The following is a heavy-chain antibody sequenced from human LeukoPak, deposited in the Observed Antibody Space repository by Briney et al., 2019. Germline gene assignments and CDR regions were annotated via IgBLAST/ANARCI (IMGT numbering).Heavy chain of an antibody. CDR2: FRHSGNT. CDR1: AAXFSSSEL. J-gene: IGHJ4*02. D-gene: IGHD3-10*01. V-gene: IGHV4-4*02. CDR3: ASRWVLNGEPY. Sequence: SGTLSLTCAVSAAXFSSSELWTWVRQPPGKGLEWISEFRHSGNTNYNPSLKSPVTISLDNSKKQFSLNLSSVTAADTAVYFCASRWVLNGEPYWGQGTLVTVSS.